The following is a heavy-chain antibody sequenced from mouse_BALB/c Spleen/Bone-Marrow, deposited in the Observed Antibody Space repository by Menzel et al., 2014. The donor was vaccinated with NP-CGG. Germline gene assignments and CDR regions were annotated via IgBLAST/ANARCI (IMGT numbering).Heavy chain of an antibody. V-gene: IGHV5-9-4*01. Sequence: DVQLVESGGGLVKPGGSLKLSCAASGFTFSSYAMSWVRQSPEKRLEWVAEISSGGSYTYYPDTVTGRFTISRDNAKNTLYLEMSRLKSDDTAMYYCARHSDYDYCDYWGQGTTLTVSS. CDR1: GFTFSSYA. J-gene: IGHJ2*01. D-gene: IGHD2-4*01. CDR2: ISSGGSYT. CDR3: ARHSDYDYCDY.